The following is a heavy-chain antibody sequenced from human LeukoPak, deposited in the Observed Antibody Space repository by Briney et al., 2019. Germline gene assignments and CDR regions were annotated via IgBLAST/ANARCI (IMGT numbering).Heavy chain of an antibody. CDR3: AGGSYDY. V-gene: IGHV4-61*02. J-gene: IGHJ4*02. Sequence: SETLSLTCTVSGGSISSGSYYWSWIRQPAGKGLEWIGRIYTSGSTNYNPSLKSQVTISVNTSKNQFSLKLSSVTAADTAVYYCAGGSYDYWGQGTLVTVSS. D-gene: IGHD1-26*01. CDR1: GGSISSGSYY. CDR2: IYTSGST.